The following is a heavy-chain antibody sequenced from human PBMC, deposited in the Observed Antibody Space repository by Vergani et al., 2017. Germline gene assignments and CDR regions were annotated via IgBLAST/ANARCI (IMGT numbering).Heavy chain of an antibody. CDR2: TWYDGNNK. CDR3: ARDWRLLDNRFDP. V-gene: IGHV3-33*01. D-gene: IGHD1-14*01. J-gene: IGHJ5*02. Sequence: QVQLVESGGGVVQPGRSLRLSCAASGFTFNQYGMHWVRQAPGKGLEGVAVTWYDGNNKQYADSVKGRFTISRDNSKSTMYLQMNSLRDEDTGVYYCARDWRLLDNRFDPWGQGTVITVSS. CDR1: GFTFNQYG.